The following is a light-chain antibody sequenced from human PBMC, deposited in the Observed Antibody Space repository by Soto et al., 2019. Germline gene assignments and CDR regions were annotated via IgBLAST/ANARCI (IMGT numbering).Light chain of an antibody. CDR2: EVS. CDR3: SSFTSTSTRV. J-gene: IGLJ3*02. V-gene: IGLV2-14*01. CDR1: SIDVGAYNY. Sequence: QSALTQPASVSGSPGQSITISCTGTSIDVGAYNYVSWHQQHPGKVPKLMIYEVSNRPSGVSNRFSGSKSGNTASLTISGLQAEDEADYYCSSFTSTSTRVFGGGTKLTVL.